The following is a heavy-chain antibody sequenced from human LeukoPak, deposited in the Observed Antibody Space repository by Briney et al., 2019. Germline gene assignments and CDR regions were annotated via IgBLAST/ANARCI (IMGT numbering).Heavy chain of an antibody. CDR3: AKDMAVGSGYYPDY. V-gene: IGHV3-9*01. D-gene: IGHD3-3*01. CDR2: ISWNSGSI. J-gene: IGHJ4*02. Sequence: GGSLRLSCAASGFTFDDYAMHWVRQAPGKGLEWVSGISWNSGSIVYADSVKGRFTISRDNDKNSLYLQMNSLRAEDTALYYCAKDMAVGSGYYPDYWGQGTLVTVSS. CDR1: GFTFDDYA.